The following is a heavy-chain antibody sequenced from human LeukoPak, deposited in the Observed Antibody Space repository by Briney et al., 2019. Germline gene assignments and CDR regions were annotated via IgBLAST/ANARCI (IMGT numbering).Heavy chain of an antibody. Sequence: PGGSLRLSCAASGFSFRDFWMTWVRQAPGKGLEWVANINQGGSVKYYVDSAKGRFTISRDDAKSSLYVQMNSLRDEDTAVYYCARFGYSGWNLEYWGQGTLVTVSS. CDR1: GFSFRDFW. V-gene: IGHV3-7*01. D-gene: IGHD5-12*01. CDR3: ARFGYSGWNLEY. CDR2: INQGGSVK. J-gene: IGHJ4*02.